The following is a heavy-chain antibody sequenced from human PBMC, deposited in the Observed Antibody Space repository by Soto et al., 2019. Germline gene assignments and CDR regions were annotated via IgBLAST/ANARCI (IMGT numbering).Heavy chain of an antibody. V-gene: IGHV3-33*01. J-gene: IGHJ6*03. Sequence: HPGGSLRLSCAASGFTFSSYGMHWVRQAPGKGLEWVAVIWYDGSNKYYADSVKGRFTISRDNSKNTLYLQMNSLRAEDTAVYYCARGPQSIAAAGTFERYYYYYMDVWGKGTTVTVSS. CDR3: ARGPQSIAAAGTFERYYYYYMDV. D-gene: IGHD6-13*01. CDR1: GFTFSSYG. CDR2: IWYDGSNK.